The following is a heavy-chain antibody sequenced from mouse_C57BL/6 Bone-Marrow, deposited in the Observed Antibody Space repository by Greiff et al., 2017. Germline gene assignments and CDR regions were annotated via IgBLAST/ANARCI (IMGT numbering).Heavy chain of an antibody. CDR3: ARRGVAPFDY. CDR1: GFTFSSYG. J-gene: IGHJ2*01. V-gene: IGHV5-6*02. Sequence: EVMLVESGGDLVKPGGSLTLSCAASGFTFSSYGLSWVRQTPDKRLEWVATISSGGSYTYYPDSVKGRFTISRDNAKNTLYLQMSRLKSEDTAMDYCARRGVAPFDYGGQGTTRTVSS. D-gene: IGHD1-1*02. CDR2: ISSGGSYT.